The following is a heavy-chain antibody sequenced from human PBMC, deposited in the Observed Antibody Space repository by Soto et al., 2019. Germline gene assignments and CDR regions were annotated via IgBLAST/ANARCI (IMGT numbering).Heavy chain of an antibody. CDR1: GYTFTSYG. Sequence: QVHLVQSGAEVKKPGASVKVSCKASGYTFTSYGITWVRQAPGQGLEGMGWISAHNGNTDYAQKLQGRVIVTRDTSTSTAYMELRSLRSDDTAVYYCARGRDGDYWGQGALVTVSS. CDR3: ARGRDGDY. V-gene: IGHV1-18*01. D-gene: IGHD6-6*01. CDR2: ISAHNGNT. J-gene: IGHJ4*02.